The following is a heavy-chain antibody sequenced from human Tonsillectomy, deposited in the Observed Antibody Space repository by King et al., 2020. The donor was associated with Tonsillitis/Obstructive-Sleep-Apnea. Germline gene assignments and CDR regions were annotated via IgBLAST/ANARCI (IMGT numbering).Heavy chain of an antibody. Sequence: EVQLVESGGGLVQPGGSLRLSCAASGFTFSTYAINWVRQAPGKGLEWVSSISGSGDSTCYTDSVKGRFTISRDNSKNTLYLQMNSLRAEDTAVYHCAKQLPYYYGSGSYSNGSFDVWGQGTVVTVSS. V-gene: IGHV3-23*04. D-gene: IGHD3-10*01. CDR2: ISGSGDST. CDR3: AKQLPYYYGSGSYSNGSFDV. J-gene: IGHJ3*01. CDR1: GFTFSTYA.